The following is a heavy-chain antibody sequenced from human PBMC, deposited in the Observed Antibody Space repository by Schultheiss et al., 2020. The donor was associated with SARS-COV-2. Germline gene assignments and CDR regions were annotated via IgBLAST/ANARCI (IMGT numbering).Heavy chain of an antibody. Sequence: SVKVSCKASGYTFTGYYMHWVRQAPGQGLEWMGGIIPIFGTANYAQKFQGRVTITADKSTSTAYMELSSLRSEDTAVYYCATVVDTAMVSYYYYMDVWGKGTTVTVSS. J-gene: IGHJ6*03. CDR1: GYTFTGYY. D-gene: IGHD5-18*01. CDR2: IIPIFGTA. V-gene: IGHV1-69*06. CDR3: ATVVDTAMVSYYYYMDV.